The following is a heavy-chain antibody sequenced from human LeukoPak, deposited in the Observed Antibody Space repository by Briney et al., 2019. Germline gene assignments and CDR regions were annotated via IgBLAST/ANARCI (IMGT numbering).Heavy chain of an antibody. D-gene: IGHD6-19*01. Sequence: ASVTVSCKASGYTLTSYAMHWVRQAPGQRLEWMGWINAGNGNTKYSQKFQGRVTFTRDTSASTAYMELSSLRSEDTAVYYCARGPHSSGWYHADVWGQGTTVTVS. CDR2: INAGNGNT. V-gene: IGHV1-3*01. J-gene: IGHJ6*02. CDR1: GYTLTSYA. CDR3: ARGPHSSGWYHADV.